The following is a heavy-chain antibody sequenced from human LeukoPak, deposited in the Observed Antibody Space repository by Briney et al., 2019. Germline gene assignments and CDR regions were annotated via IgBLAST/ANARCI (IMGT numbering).Heavy chain of an antibody. CDR3: ARDDPDIVVIPGAADI. CDR2: IIPILGIA. Sequence: SVKVSCKASGGTFSSYAISWVRQAPGQGLEWMGRIIPILGIANYAQKFQGRVTFTADDSTTTAYMELSSLTSEDTAVYYCARDDPDIVVIPGAADIWGQGTLVTVSS. J-gene: IGHJ3*02. CDR1: GGTFSSYA. V-gene: IGHV1-69*04. D-gene: IGHD2-15*01.